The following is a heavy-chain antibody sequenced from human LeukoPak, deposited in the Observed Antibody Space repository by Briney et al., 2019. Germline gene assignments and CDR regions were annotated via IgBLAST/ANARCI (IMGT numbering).Heavy chain of an antibody. CDR3: ARVDPYYYDSSGYSSTSFDY. D-gene: IGHD3-22*01. V-gene: IGHV1-2*02. CDR2: INPNSGGT. CDR1: GYTFTGYY. Sequence: GASVKVSCKASGYTFTGYYMHWVRQAPGQGLEWMGWINPNSGGTNYAQKFQGRVTMTRDTSISTAYVELSRLRSDDTAVYYCARVDPYYYDSSGYSSTSFDYWGQGTLVTVSS. J-gene: IGHJ4*02.